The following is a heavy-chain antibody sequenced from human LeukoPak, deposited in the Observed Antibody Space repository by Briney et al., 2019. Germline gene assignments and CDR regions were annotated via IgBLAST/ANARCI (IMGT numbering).Heavy chain of an antibody. Sequence: SVKVSCKASGGTFSSYAISWVRQAPGQGLGWMGGIIPIFGTANYAQKFQGRVTITADESTSTAYMELSSLRSEDTAVYYCARSYDFWSGSRGAFDIWGQGTMVTVSS. CDR3: ARSYDFWSGSRGAFDI. V-gene: IGHV1-69*13. D-gene: IGHD3-3*01. CDR1: GGTFSSYA. J-gene: IGHJ3*02. CDR2: IIPIFGTA.